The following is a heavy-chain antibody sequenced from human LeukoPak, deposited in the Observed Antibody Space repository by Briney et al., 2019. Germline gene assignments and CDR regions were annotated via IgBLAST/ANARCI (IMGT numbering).Heavy chain of an antibody. CDR1: GFTFSRYA. J-gene: IGHJ5*02. CDR2: ISYDGSNK. CDR3: AREYEGYCSGGSCFRGTYNWFDP. V-gene: IGHV3-30*04. D-gene: IGHD2-15*01. Sequence: GGSLRLSCAASGFTFSRYAMHWVRQAPGKGLEWVAVISYDGSNKYYVDSVKGRFTISRDNSKNTLYLQMNSLRVEDTAVYDRAREYEGYCSGGSCFRGTYNWFDPWGQGTLVTVSS.